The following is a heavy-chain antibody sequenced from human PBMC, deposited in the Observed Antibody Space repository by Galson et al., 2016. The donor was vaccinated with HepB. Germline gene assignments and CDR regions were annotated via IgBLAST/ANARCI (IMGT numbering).Heavy chain of an antibody. CDR1: GVSIATGRYY. V-gene: IGHV4-39*01. Sequence: SETLSLTCTVSGVSIATGRYYWVWIRQPAGKGLDFLGSIYNSVSTSYNPSLKSRLTMSVDTSKNQFSLRLTSVTAAGTAVYYCARNYSSPWSRHLDSWGQGILVTVSS. J-gene: IGHJ4*02. CDR2: IYNSVST. CDR3: ARNYSSPWSRHLDS. D-gene: IGHD6-13*01.